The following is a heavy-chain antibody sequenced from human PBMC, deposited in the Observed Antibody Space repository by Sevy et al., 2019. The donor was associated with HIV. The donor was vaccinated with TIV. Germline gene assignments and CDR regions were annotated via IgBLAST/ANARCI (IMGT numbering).Heavy chain of an antibody. V-gene: IGHV3-7*01. CDR3: TKFYGTDSYVDY. CDR1: GLTFSSYW. D-gene: IGHD2-21*02. CDR2: IKEDGSEQ. J-gene: IGHJ4*02. Sequence: GGSQRLSCAASGLTFSSYWMSWVRQAPGKGLEWVANIKEDGSEQYYVDSVKGRFTVSRDNAKNSLYLQMNSLRAEDTAVYYCTKFYGTDSYVDYWGQGTLVTVSS.